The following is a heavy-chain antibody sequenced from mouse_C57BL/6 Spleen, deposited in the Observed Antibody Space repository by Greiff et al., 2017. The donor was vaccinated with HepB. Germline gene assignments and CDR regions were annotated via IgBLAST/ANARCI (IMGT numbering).Heavy chain of an antibody. J-gene: IGHJ3*01. CDR2: INPNNGGT. CDR3: ARGLYGNYWFAY. CDR1: GYTFTDYN. D-gene: IGHD2-1*01. Sequence: VQLKESGPELVKPGASVKMSCKASGYTFTDYNMHWVKQSHGKSLEWIGYINPNNGGTSYNQKFKGKATLTVNKSSSTAYMELRSLTSEDSAVYYCARGLYGNYWFAYWGQGTLVTVSA. V-gene: IGHV1-22*01.